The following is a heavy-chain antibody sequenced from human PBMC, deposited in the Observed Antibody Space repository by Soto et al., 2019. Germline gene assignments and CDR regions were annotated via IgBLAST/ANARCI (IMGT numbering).Heavy chain of an antibody. CDR1: GGSISSSNW. J-gene: IGHJ4*02. CDR3: ARVGAAGYYYDSSAYS. D-gene: IGHD3-22*01. V-gene: IGHV4-4*02. Sequence: PSETLSLTCAVSGGSISSSNWWSWVRQPPGKGLEWIGEIYHSGSTNYNPSLKSRVTISVDKSKNQFSLRLTSVTAADTAVYYCARVGAAGYYYDSSAYSWGQGTLVTVSS. CDR2: IYHSGST.